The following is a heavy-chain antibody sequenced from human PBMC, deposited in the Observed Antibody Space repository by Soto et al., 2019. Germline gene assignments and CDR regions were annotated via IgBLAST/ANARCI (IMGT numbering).Heavy chain of an antibody. J-gene: IGHJ4*02. CDR1: GFTLSSYW. D-gene: IGHD6-13*01. V-gene: IGHV3-74*01. CDR3: AKVYTTSWYSFDS. Sequence: GGSLRLSCAASGFTLSSYWMNWVRQAPGQGLVWVSRINTDGSTTNYADSVKGRFTISKDNAKNTLYLQMDRLRAEDTAVYYCAKVYTTSWYSFDSWGQGTLVTVSS. CDR2: INTDGSTT.